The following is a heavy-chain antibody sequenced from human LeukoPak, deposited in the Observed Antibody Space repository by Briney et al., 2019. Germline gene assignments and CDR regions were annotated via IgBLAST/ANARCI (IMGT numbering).Heavy chain of an antibody. V-gene: IGHV3-21*01. CDR2: ISSSSSYI. Sequence: GGSLRLSCAASGFTFSSYSMNWVRQAPGKGLEWVSSISSSSSYIYYADSVKGRFTISRDNANNLLNLQMNSLRAEDTAVYYCARDPGHPWELLTAAFDLWGQGTMVTVSS. D-gene: IGHD1-26*01. J-gene: IGHJ3*01. CDR1: GFTFSSYS. CDR3: ARDPGHPWELLTAAFDL.